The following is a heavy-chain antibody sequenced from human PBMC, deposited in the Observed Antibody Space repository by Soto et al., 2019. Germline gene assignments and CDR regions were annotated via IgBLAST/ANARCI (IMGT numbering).Heavy chain of an antibody. V-gene: IGHV1-8*01. CDR3: TRAHFEFGSYLGLDV. J-gene: IGHJ6*02. CDR1: GYTFTNYD. CDR2: MNPDSENT. Sequence: QGHLVQSGAEVKQPGASVRVSCKASGYTFTNYDITWVRQATGQGLEWMGWMNPDSENTGSPQKLQCKETMSVNTSISTTYMKLTSLRSEDTAVYYCTRAHFEFGSYLGLDVWGQGTTVTVSS. D-gene: IGHD3-10*01.